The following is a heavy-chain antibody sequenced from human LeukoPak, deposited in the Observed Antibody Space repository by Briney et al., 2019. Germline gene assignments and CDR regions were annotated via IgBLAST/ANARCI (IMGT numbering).Heavy chain of an antibody. J-gene: IGHJ4*02. CDR2: MNPNSGNT. CDR1: GYTFTTYD. D-gene: IGHD2-21*01. CDR3: ARVAGNCGGDCYRLLY. V-gene: IGHV1-8*01. Sequence: ASVKVSCKASGYTFTTYDINWVRQATGQGLEWLGWMNPNSGNTGYAQKFQGRVTMTRNISITTAYMELSNLGSEDTAVYYCARVAGNCGGDCYRLLYWGQGTLVTVSS.